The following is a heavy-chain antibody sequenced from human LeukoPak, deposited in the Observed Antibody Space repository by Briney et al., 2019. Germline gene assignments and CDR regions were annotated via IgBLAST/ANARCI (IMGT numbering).Heavy chain of an antibody. V-gene: IGHV1-69*04. CDR3: ARAAAYGGNLPDY. D-gene: IGHD4-23*01. J-gene: IGHJ4*02. CDR1: GGTFSSYA. Sequence: SVKVSCKASGGTFSSYAISWVRQAAGQGLEWMGRIIPILGIANYAQKFQGRVTITADKSTSTAYMELSSLRSEDTAVYYCARAAAYGGNLPDYWGQGTLVTVSS. CDR2: IIPILGIA.